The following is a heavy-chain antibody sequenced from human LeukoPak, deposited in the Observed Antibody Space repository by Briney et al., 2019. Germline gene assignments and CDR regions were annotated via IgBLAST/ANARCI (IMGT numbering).Heavy chain of an antibody. V-gene: IGHV4-38-2*01. J-gene: IGHJ2*01. Sequence: SETLSLTCAVSGYSISSGYYWGWIRQPPGKGLEWIGRIYRSGSTYYNPSLKSRVTISVDTSKNQFSLKLSSVTAADTAVYYCARHEGPLYGDYVDWYFDLWGRGTLVTVSS. CDR1: GYSISSGYY. D-gene: IGHD4-17*01. CDR2: IYRSGST. CDR3: ARHEGPLYGDYVDWYFDL.